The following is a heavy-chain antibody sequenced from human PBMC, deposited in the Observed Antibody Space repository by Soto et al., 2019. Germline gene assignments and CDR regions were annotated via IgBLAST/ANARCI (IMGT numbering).Heavy chain of an antibody. CDR2: INPNSGGT. CDR3: ARESDDSGY. Sequence: ASVKVSCKASGYTFTGYYIHWVRQAPGQGLESMGWINPNSGGTNYAQKFQGRVTMTRDTSISTAYMELSRLRSDDTAGYYCARESDDSGYWGQGTLVTVSS. D-gene: IGHD3-22*01. CDR1: GYTFTGYY. V-gene: IGHV1-2*02. J-gene: IGHJ4*02.